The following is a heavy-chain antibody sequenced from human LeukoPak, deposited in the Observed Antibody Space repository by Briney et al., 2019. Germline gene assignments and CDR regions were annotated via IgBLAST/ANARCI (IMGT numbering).Heavy chain of an antibody. CDR3: ARGDAFSGDH. J-gene: IGHJ4*02. CDR2: IHPEGNEK. V-gene: IGHV3-7*04. Sequence: PRGSLRLSCAVSGFTFSNCWMSWVRQAPGRGLEWVANIHPEGNEKYHVESVKGRFTISRDNAKNSLFLQMNGLRVEDTAVYYCARGDAFSGDHWGQGTLVTVSS. CDR1: GFTFSNCW.